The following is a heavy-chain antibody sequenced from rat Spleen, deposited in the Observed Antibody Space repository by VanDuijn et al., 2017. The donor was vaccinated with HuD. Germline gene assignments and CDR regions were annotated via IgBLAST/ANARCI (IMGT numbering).Heavy chain of an antibody. CDR3: TRIYGGYSGPYYYDGSYYYVMDA. J-gene: IGHJ4*01. V-gene: IGHV5-29*01. CDR1: GFTFSNYG. Sequence: EVQLVESGGGLVQPGRSLKLSCAASGFTFSNYGMAWVRQAPTKGLEWVATSSYDGSNTYYRDSVKGRFTISRDNAKSTLYLQMDSLRSEDTATYYCTRIYGGYSGPYYYDGSYYYVMDAWGQGASVTVSS. D-gene: IGHD1-12*02. CDR2: SSYDGSNT.